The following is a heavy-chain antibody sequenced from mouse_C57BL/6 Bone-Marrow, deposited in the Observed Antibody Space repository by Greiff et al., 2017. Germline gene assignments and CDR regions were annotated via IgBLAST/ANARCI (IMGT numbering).Heavy chain of an antibody. CDR1: GFNIKNTY. Sequence: VQLQQSVAELVRPGASVKLSCTASGFNIKNTYMHWVKQRPEQGLEWIGRIDPANGNTKYAPKFQGKATITADTSSNTAYLQLSSLTSEDTAIYYCAPDYYGSSYPYYFDYWGQGTTLTVSS. CDR3: APDYYGSSYPYYFDY. CDR2: IDPANGNT. V-gene: IGHV14-3*01. D-gene: IGHD1-1*01. J-gene: IGHJ2*01.